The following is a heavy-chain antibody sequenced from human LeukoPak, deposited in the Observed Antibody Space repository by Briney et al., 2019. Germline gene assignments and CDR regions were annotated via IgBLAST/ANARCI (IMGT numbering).Heavy chain of an antibody. CDR1: GFTFSSYW. CDR3: AKDKRKSYYDFWSGYYTSWFDP. CDR2: IKQDGSEK. Sequence: GGSLRLSCAASGFTFSSYWMHWVRQAPGKGLEWVANIKQDGSEKYYVDSVKGRFTISRDNAKNALYLQMNSLRAEDTAVYYCAKDKRKSYYDFWSGYYTSWFDPWGQGTLVTVSS. D-gene: IGHD3-3*01. J-gene: IGHJ5*02. V-gene: IGHV3-7*03.